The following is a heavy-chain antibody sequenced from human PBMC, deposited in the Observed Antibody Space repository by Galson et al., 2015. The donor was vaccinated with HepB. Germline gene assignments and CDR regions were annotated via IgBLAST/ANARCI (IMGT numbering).Heavy chain of an antibody. Sequence: SLRLSCAASGFTFSSYSMNWVRQAPGKGLEWVSYISSSSSTIYYADSVKGRFTISRDNAKNSLYLQMNSLRDEDTAVYYCAGSPGGYYYGSGTGLWGQGTLVTVSS. V-gene: IGHV3-48*02. CDR3: AGSPGGYYYGSGTGL. D-gene: IGHD3-10*01. J-gene: IGHJ4*02. CDR1: GFTFSSYS. CDR2: ISSSSSTI.